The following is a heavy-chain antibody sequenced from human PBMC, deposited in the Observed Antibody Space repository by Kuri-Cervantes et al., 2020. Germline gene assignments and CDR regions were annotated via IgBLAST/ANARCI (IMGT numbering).Heavy chain of an antibody. Sequence: ASVKVSCKASGYTFTNYAMHWVRQAPGQRLEWTGWINAANGNTKYSQNFQGRVTITRDTSASTAYMELSSLRSEDTAVYYCARGITIFGGFNDYWGQGTLVTVSS. J-gene: IGHJ4*02. V-gene: IGHV1-3*01. D-gene: IGHD3-3*01. CDR1: GYTFTNYA. CDR3: ARGITIFGGFNDY. CDR2: INAANGNT.